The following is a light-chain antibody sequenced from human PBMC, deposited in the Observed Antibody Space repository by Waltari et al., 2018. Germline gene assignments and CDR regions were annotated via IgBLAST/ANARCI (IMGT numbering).Light chain of an antibody. J-gene: IGLJ2*01. CDR2: GVS. CDR3: SSYSSTTTRVI. V-gene: IGLV2-14*03. Sequence: QSALTQPASVSGSPGQSITISCTGTSTDIGGYFFASWYQQHPGTAPKLIIYGVSNRPSGVSDRFSGSKSDNTASLTISGLQTEDEADYYCSSYSSTTTRVIFGGGTRLTVL. CDR1: STDIGGYFF.